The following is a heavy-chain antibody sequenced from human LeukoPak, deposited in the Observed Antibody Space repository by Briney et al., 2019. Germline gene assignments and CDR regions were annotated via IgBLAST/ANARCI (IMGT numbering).Heavy chain of an antibody. J-gene: IGHJ4*02. Sequence: PGGSLRLSCAASGCTFSSYGMHWVRQAPGKGLEWVAVIWYDGSNKYYADSVKGRFTISRDNSKNTLYLQMNSLRAEDTAVYSCVRDQDSISWFDYWGQGTLVTVSS. CDR2: IWYDGSNK. CDR1: GCTFSSYG. D-gene: IGHD6-13*01. CDR3: VRDQDSISWFDY. V-gene: IGHV3-33*01.